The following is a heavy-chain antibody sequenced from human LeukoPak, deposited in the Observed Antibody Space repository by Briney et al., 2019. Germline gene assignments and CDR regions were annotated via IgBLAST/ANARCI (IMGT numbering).Heavy chain of an antibody. CDR2: IKQEGSEK. CDR3: VRLTVTTSVCFDY. CDR1: GFTFSSYW. V-gene: IGHV3-7*01. D-gene: IGHD4-17*01. Sequence: GGSLILYCASSGFTFSSYWMSWLRQAPGKGRAGVANIKQEGSEKYYVDSVKGRFTISRDNAKNSLYLQMNRLRAEDTAVYYCVRLTVTTSVCFDYRGQGTLVTVSS. J-gene: IGHJ4*02.